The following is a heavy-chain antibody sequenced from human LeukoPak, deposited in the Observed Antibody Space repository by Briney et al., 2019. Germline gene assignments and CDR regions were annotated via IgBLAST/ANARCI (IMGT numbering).Heavy chain of an antibody. CDR2: ISGSAHKI. D-gene: IGHD5-18*01. CDR3: AGRVTGYSSGYVY. V-gene: IGHV3-23*01. Sequence: GGSLRLSCAASGFTVSSNYMSWVRQAPEKGLDWVSVISGSAHKIRYADSVKGRFTISRDNSENIVYLQMNNLGAEDTAVYYCAGRVTGYSSGYVYWGQGTLVTVSS. J-gene: IGHJ4*02. CDR1: GFTVSSNY.